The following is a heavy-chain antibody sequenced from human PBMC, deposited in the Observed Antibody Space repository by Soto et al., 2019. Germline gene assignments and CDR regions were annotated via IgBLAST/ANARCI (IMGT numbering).Heavy chain of an antibody. V-gene: IGHV4-59*01. D-gene: IGHD3-22*01. CDR2: TSYRGST. J-gene: IGHJ5*02. CDR3: ASSGIVGREVDTWFDP. Sequence: SETLSLTCTVSAGSITTSYWSWIRQPLGKALEWIGYTSYRGSTNYNPSLKSRLTISIDTSKSQISLKLTSMTTADTAVYYCASSGIVGREVDTWFDPWGQGTLVTVSS. CDR1: AGSITTSY.